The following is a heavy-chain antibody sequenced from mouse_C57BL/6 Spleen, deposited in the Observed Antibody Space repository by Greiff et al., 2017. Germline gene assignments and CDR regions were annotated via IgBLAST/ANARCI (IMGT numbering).Heavy chain of an antibody. CDR3: ARRGDYDGGGFDY. D-gene: IGHD2-4*01. V-gene: IGHV5-6*02. J-gene: IGHJ2*01. CDR2: ISSGGSYT. Sequence: EVKLVESGGDLVKPGGSLKLSCAASGFTFSSYGMSWVRQTPDKRLEWVATISSGGSYTYYPDSVKGRFTISRDNAKNTLYLQMSSLKSEDTAMYYCARRGDYDGGGFDYWGQGTTLTVSS. CDR1: GFTFSSYG.